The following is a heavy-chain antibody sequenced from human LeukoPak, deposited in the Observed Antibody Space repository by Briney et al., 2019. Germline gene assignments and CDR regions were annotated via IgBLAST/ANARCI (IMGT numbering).Heavy chain of an antibody. V-gene: IGHV1-18*01. J-gene: IGHJ4*02. CDR2: ISAYNGNT. CDR3: ARWGGHCTSGLCYYFDC. Sequence: ASVKVSCKASGYTFTSYGISWVRQAPGQGLEWMGWISAYNGNTNYAQKLQGRVTMTTDTSTSTAYMELRSLRSDDTAVYYCARWGGHCTSGLCYYFDCWGQGTLVTVSS. CDR1: GYTFTSYG. D-gene: IGHD2-8*01.